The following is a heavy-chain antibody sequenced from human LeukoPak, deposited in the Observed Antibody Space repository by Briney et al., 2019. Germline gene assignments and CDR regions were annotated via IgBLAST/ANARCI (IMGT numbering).Heavy chain of an antibody. D-gene: IGHD4-23*01. CDR2: IKPNSGDT. Sequence: ASVKVSCKASGYTFTGYYMHWVRQAPGQGLEWMGWIKPNSGDTNYAQKFQGRVTMTRDTSISTAFMELSRLTSDDTAVYFCARDPTLVITPRNDAFDIWGQGTMVTVSS. J-gene: IGHJ3*02. CDR3: ARDPTLVITPRNDAFDI. V-gene: IGHV1-2*02. CDR1: GYTFTGYY.